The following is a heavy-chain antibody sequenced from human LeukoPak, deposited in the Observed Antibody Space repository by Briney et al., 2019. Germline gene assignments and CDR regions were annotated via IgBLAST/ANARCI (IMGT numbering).Heavy chain of an antibody. J-gene: IGHJ6*03. V-gene: IGHV4-39*01. D-gene: IGHD5-18*01. Sequence: SETLSLTCTVSGGSISSSSYYWGWIRQPPGKGLEWIGSIYYSGSTYYNPSLKSRVTISVDTSKNQFPLKLSSVTAADTAVYYCARDGYSYGYSSYYYYYYMDVWGKGTTVTISS. CDR3: ARDGYSYGYSSYYYYYYMDV. CDR1: GGSISSSSYY. CDR2: IYYSGST.